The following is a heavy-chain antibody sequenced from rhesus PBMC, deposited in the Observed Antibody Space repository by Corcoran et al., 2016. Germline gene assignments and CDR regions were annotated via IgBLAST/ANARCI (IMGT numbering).Heavy chain of an antibody. Sequence: QLQLQESGPGLVKPWETLSVTCAVSGGSISSSYGSWIGQAPGKGLEWIGYIYGSGSSTNYNPSLKSRVTLSVDTSKNQLSLKLSSVTTADTAVYYCARSRGDDIDYWGQGVLVTVSS. CDR1: GGSISSSY. J-gene: IGHJ4*01. D-gene: IGHD1-14*01. CDR3: ARSRGDDIDY. CDR2: IYGSGSST. V-gene: IGHV4-169*01.